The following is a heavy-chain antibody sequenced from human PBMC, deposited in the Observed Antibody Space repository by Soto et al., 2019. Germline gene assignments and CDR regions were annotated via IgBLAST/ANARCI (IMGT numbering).Heavy chain of an antibody. D-gene: IGHD3-10*01. CDR1: GGSISSSSYY. V-gene: IGHV4-39*01. Sequence: QLQLQESGPGLVKPSETLSLTCTVSGGSISSSSYYWGWIRQPPGKGLEWIGSIYYSGSTYYNPSLKSRFTISVDTSKNQFSLKLSSVTAADTAVYYCARHRGFGVRGVIKPVQPRAEIDYWGQGTLVTVSS. J-gene: IGHJ4*02. CDR2: IYYSGST. CDR3: ARHRGFGVRGVIKPVQPRAEIDY.